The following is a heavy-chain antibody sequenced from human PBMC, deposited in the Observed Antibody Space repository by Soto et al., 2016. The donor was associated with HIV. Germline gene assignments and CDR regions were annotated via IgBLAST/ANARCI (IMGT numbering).Heavy chain of an antibody. CDR3: TKGDYGDYRPGYFEN. J-gene: IGHJ4*02. D-gene: IGHD4-17*01. CDR1: GFTFDNHA. V-gene: IGHV3-9*03. CDR2: ISWNSDNK. Sequence: EVQLVESGGGLVQPGGSLRLSCAASGFTFDNHAMHWIRQAPGKGLEWVSGISWNSDNKGYADSVKGRFTISRDNAKNSLYLQMSSLRVEDMALYYCTKGDYGDYRPGYFENWGQGTLVTVSS.